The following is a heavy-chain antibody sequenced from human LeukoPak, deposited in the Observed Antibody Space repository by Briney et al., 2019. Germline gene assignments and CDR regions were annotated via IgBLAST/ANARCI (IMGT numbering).Heavy chain of an antibody. V-gene: IGHV4-59*01. D-gene: IGHD5-18*01. CDR2: IYHTGST. CDR3: ASWRGYSYGYFDY. Sequence: SETLSLTCTVSGGSISSYYWSWIRQPPGKGLEWIGYIYHTGSTNYNPSLKSRVTISVDTSKNQFSLKLNSVTAADTAVYYCASWRGYSYGYFDYWGQGTLVTVSS. CDR1: GGSISSYY. J-gene: IGHJ4*02.